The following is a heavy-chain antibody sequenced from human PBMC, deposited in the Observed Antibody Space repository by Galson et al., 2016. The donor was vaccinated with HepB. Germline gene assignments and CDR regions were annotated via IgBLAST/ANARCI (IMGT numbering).Heavy chain of an antibody. Sequence: CAISGDSVFNNNAGWNWVRQSPSRGLEWLGRTYYRSDWRSDYADSVKGRVTINPDTYKNHFSLHLDSVTPEDTAVYYCARSYLLGRGFGSWGQGTLVTVSS. J-gene: IGHJ4*02. CDR2: TYYRSDWRS. V-gene: IGHV6-1*01. D-gene: IGHD7-27*01. CDR1: GDSVFNNNAG. CDR3: ARSYLLGRGFGS.